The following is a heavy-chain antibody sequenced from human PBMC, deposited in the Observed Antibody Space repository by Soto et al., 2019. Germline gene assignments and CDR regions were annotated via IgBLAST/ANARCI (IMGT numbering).Heavy chain of an antibody. CDR1: GFTFRNYW. V-gene: IGHV3-74*01. J-gene: IGHJ6*03. CDR2: ISSDGSNT. D-gene: IGHD3-3*01. CDR3: ARAGPWSRSYYYMDV. Sequence: EVQLVESGGGLVQPGGSMRLSCAASGFTFRNYWMYWVRQVPGKGLVWVSRISSDGSNTRYADSVRGRITISRDNAENTLYLQMNSLRVEDTAVYYCARAGPWSRSYYYMDVWGKGTTVTVSS.